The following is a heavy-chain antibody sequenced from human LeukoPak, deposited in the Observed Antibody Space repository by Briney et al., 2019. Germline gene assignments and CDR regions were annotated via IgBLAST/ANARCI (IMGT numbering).Heavy chain of an antibody. CDR3: ARGRRIVVSSFDY. CDR1: GFTFSSYS. Sequence: GGSLRLSCAASGFTFSSYSMNWVRQAPGKGLEWVSSISSSSSYIFCADSVEGRFTISRDNAKDLLYLQMNSLRAEDTAVYYCARGRRIVVSSFDYWGQGTLVTVSS. CDR2: ISSSSSYI. D-gene: IGHD2-15*01. J-gene: IGHJ4*02. V-gene: IGHV3-21*01.